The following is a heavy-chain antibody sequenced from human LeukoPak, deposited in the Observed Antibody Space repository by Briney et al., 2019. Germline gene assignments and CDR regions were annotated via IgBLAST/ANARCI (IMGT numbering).Heavy chain of an antibody. J-gene: IGHJ4*02. V-gene: IGHV4-34*01. CDR1: GGSFSGYY. Sequence: SETLSLTCAVYGGSFSGYYWSWIRQPPGKGLEWIGEINHSGSTNYNPSLKSRVTISVDTSKNQFSLKLSSVTAADTAVYYCARGPARYFDWLLASFFDYWGQGTLVTVSS. CDR3: ARGPARYFDWLLASFFDY. CDR2: INHSGST. D-gene: IGHD3-9*01.